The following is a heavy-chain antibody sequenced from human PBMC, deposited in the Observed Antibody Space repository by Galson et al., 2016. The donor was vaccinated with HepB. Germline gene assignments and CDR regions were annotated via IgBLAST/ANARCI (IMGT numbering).Heavy chain of an antibody. D-gene: IGHD5-12*01. CDR1: GFTFGDHY. Sequence: SLILSCAASGFTFGDHYMDWVRQAPGKGLEWVGRIRNRSNGYTTEYGASVKGSFSVSRDDSENSMYLQMDSLKSEDTAVYYCARVTSFIRDIGTLDLWGRGTLVTVSS. CDR3: ARVTSFIRDIGTLDL. CDR2: IRNRSNGYTT. V-gene: IGHV3-72*01. J-gene: IGHJ3*01.